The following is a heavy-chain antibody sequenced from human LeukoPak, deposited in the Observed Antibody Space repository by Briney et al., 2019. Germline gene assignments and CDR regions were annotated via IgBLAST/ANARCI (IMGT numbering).Heavy chain of an antibody. J-gene: IGHJ3*02. Sequence: PGGSLRLSCAASAFTFDDYGMSRVRQAPGKGLEWVPGINWNGGSTGYADSVKGRFTISRDNAKNSLYLQMNSLRAEDTALYYCARRDIVVVPASILGAFDIWGQGTMVSVSS. V-gene: IGHV3-20*04. D-gene: IGHD2-2*02. CDR1: AFTFDDYG. CDR2: INWNGGST. CDR3: ARRDIVVVPASILGAFDI.